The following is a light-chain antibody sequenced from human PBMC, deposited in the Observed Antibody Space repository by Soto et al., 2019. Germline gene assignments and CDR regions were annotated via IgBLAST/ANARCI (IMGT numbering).Light chain of an antibody. CDR2: DVS. Sequence: QSALTQPRSVSGSPGQSVTISCTGTSSDVGGYNSVSWYQQHPGKALKLMIYDVSKRPSGIPDRFSGSKSDNTASLTISGLQAEDEADYYCCSYAGSYAFVVFGGGTQLTVL. J-gene: IGLJ3*02. CDR3: CSYAGSYAFVV. V-gene: IGLV2-11*01. CDR1: SSDVGGYNS.